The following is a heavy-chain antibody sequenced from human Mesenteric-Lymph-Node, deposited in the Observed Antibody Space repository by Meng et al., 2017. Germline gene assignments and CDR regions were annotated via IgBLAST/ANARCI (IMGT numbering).Heavy chain of an antibody. CDR1: GFIFRDYE. D-gene: IGHD5/OR15-5a*01. CDR3: ARKRPGTVYFDP. CDR2: INGGGTSI. V-gene: IGHV3-48*03. Sequence: GESLKISCAASGFIFRDYEMNWIRQAPGKGLEWVSYINGGGTSIYYADSVRGRFTMSRDNAQNAVHLQMSSLRAEDTALYYCARKRPGTVYFDPWGQGTLVTVSS. J-gene: IGHJ5*02.